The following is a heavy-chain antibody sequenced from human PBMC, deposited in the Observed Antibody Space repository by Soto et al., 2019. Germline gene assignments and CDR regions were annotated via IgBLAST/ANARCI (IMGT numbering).Heavy chain of an antibody. CDR2: IYYSGST. V-gene: IGHV4-59*01. CDR3: ARLYCSSTSCPVDY. J-gene: IGHJ4*02. CDR1: GGSISSYY. Sequence: SETLSLTCTVSGGSISSYYWSWIRQPPGKGLEWIGYIYYSGSTNYNPSLKSRVTISVDTSKNQFSLKLSSVTAADTAVYYCARLYCSSTSCPVDYWGQGTLVTVSS. D-gene: IGHD2-2*01.